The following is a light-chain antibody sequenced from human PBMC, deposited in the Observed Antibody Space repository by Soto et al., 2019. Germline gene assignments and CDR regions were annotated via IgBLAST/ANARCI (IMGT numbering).Light chain of an antibody. CDR2: DVS. Sequence: QSALTQPASVSGSPGQSITISCTGTTSDVGRYNYVSWYQQHPGKAPXLKIXDVSXRPXXXXXRXXGSXSGKTXSXTIXGXXXXXXXXYYCNSYTSSSTYVFGTGTKLTVL. CDR3: NSYTSSSTYV. J-gene: IGLJ1*01. CDR1: TSDVGRYNY. V-gene: IGLV2-14*01.